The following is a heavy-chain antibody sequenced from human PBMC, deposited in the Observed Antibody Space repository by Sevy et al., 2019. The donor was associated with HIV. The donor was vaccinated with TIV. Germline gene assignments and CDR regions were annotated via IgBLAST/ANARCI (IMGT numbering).Heavy chain of an antibody. CDR3: ARAGTTWDGRGGNCFDS. CDR2: TYYRSKWYN. Sequence: QSQTLSLTCAISGDSVSSTGAAWNWIRQSPSRGLEWLGRTYYRSKWYNNYAVSVKSRITINPDTSKNQFYLHLDSMTPEDTAVYYCARAGTTWDGRGGNCFDSGGQGIVVTVSS. V-gene: IGHV6-1*01. D-gene: IGHD4-17*01. CDR1: GDSVSSTGAA. J-gene: IGHJ5*01.